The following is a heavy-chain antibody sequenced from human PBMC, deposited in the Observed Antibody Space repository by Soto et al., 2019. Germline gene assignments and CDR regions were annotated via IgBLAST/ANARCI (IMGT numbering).Heavy chain of an antibody. D-gene: IGHD3-16*01. J-gene: IGHJ4*02. Sequence: SVKVSCKASGGTFSSYAISWVRQAPGQGLEWMGGIIPIFGTANYAQKFQGRVTITADESTSTAYMELSSLRTEDTAVYYCERGTFMITFGGPKHKYHFDYWGQG. CDR3: ERGTFMITFGGPKHKYHFDY. CDR1: GGTFSSYA. V-gene: IGHV1-69*13. CDR2: IIPIFGTA.